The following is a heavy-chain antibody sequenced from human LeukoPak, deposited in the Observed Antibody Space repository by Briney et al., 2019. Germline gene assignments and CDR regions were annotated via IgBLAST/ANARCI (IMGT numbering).Heavy chain of an antibody. D-gene: IGHD6-19*01. V-gene: IGHV1-18*04. CDR2: ISAYNGNT. CDR3: ARDISPRIAVDGPNWFDP. Sequence: ASVKVSCKASGYTFTSYGISWVRQAPGQGLEWMGGISAYNGNTNYAQKLHGRVTMTTDTSTSTAYMELRSLRSDDTAVYYCARDISPRIAVDGPNWFDPWGQGTLVTVSS. J-gene: IGHJ5*02. CDR1: GYTFTSYG.